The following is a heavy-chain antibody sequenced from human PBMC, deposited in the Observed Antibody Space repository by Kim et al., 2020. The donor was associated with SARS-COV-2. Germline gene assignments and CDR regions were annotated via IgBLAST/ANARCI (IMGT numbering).Heavy chain of an antibody. V-gene: IGHV3-53*01. Sequence: GGSLRLSCAAPGFTVSQHYMSWVRQAPGKGLEWVSTIYSGTNTFYADSVKGRFTISRDTSKNALYLQLDSLRAEDTAVYSCARLEHSQYNFSTGTCLCWLVAWEKGTLVTGSS. CDR2: IYSGTNT. CDR1: GFTVSQHY. J-gene: IGHJ5*02. CDR3: ARLEHSQYNFSTGTCLCWLVA. D-gene: IGHD3-3*01.